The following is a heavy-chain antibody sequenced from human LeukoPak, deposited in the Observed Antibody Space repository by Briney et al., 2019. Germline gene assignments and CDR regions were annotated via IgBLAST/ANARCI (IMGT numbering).Heavy chain of an antibody. CDR1: GGSFSDYY. CDR3: AKSDGYGLIDY. V-gene: IGHV4-34*01. CDR2: INHSGST. D-gene: IGHD2-21*02. Sequence: SETLSLTCAVYGGSFSDYYWSWIRQPPGKGLEWIGEINHSGSTNYNPSLKSRVTISVDTSKNQFSLKLNSVTAADTAMYYCAKSDGYGLIDYWGQGTLVTVSS. J-gene: IGHJ4*02.